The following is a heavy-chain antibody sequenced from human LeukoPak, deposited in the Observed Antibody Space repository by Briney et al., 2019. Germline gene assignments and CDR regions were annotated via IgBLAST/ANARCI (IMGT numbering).Heavy chain of an antibody. V-gene: IGHV3-30*02. CDR1: GFTFSSYG. J-gene: IGHJ4*02. D-gene: IGHD5-18*01. CDR3: AKDCCGYSYGSNFDY. Sequence: GGSLRLSCAASGFTFSSYGMHWVRQAPGKGLEWVAFIRYDGSNKYYADSVKGRFTISRDNSKNTLYLQMNSLRAEDTAVYYCAKDCCGYSYGSNFDYWGQGTLVTVST. CDR2: IRYDGSNK.